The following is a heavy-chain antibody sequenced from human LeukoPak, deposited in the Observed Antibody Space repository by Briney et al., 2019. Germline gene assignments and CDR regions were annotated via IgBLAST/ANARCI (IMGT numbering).Heavy chain of an antibody. CDR3: ARDYSGCSQR. Sequence: PGGSLRLSCAASGFTFSTYSMNWVRQAPGKGLEWVSAISSDSYYIYYTDSVKGRFTIPRDNAENSLFLQMNSLRVEDTAVYYCARDYSGCSQRWGQGTLVTVSS. D-gene: IGHD5-12*01. CDR2: ISSDSYYI. V-gene: IGHV3-21*01. J-gene: IGHJ4*02. CDR1: GFTFSTYS.